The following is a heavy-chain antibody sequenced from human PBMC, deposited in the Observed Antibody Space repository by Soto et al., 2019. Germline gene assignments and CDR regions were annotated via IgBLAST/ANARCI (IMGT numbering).Heavy chain of an antibody. V-gene: IGHV3-21*01. CDR3: ASIPGGPPLRYFDY. D-gene: IGHD3-10*01. Sequence: EVQLLESGGGLVQPGGSLRLSCAASGFTFSSYAMSWVRQAPGKGLEWVSSISSSGSYIYYADSLNGRFAISRDNAKNSLYLQMNSLRAEDTAVYYCASIPGGPPLRYFDYWGQGTLVTVSS. CDR2: ISSSGSYI. CDR1: GFTFSSYA. J-gene: IGHJ4*02.